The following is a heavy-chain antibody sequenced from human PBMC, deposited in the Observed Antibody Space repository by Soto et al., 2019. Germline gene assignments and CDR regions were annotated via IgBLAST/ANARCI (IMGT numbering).Heavy chain of an antibody. CDR2: FIPVYRTL. V-gene: IGHV1-69*01. D-gene: IGHD3-3*01. J-gene: IGHJ4*02. Sequence: QEQLVQSGAEVKKPGSSVKISCTASGGSFGNSAINWVRQTPGQGLEWVGGFIPVYRTLNFAQKFQGRVTITADESTGTAYMTLSSLASNDTAVYYCATGVIWIGYFTVDSWGQGTRVTASS. CDR3: ATGVIWIGYFTVDS. CDR1: GGSFGNSA.